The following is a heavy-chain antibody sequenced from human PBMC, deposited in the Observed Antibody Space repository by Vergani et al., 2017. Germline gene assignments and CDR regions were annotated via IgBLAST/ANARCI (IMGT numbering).Heavy chain of an antibody. V-gene: IGHV3-23*01. CDR1: GFTFSSYA. CDR3: AKRTPVTAMVPDWFDP. CDR2: ISGSGGST. J-gene: IGHJ5*02. Sequence: EVQLLESGGGLVQPGGSLRLSCAASGFTFSSYAMSWVRQAPGKGLEWVSAISGSGGSTYYADSVKGRFTISRDNSKNTLYLQMNSLRAEDTAVYYCAKRTPVTAMVPDWFDPWGQGTLVTVSS. D-gene: IGHD5-18*01.